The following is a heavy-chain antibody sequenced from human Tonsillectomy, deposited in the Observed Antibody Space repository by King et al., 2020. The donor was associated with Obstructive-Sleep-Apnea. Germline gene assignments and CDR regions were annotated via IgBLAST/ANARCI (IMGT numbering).Heavy chain of an antibody. J-gene: IGHJ2*01. Sequence: LQLQESGPGLVKPSETLSLTCTVSGGSISSSSYYWGWIRQPPGKGLEWIGSIYHSGSTYYNPSLKSRVTISVDTSKNQFSLKLNSVTAADTAVYYCARDEQLIPYWYFDLWGRGTLVTVS. CDR2: IYHSGST. CDR3: ARDEQLIPYWYFDL. CDR1: GGSISSSSYY. D-gene: IGHD6-13*01. V-gene: IGHV4-39*07.